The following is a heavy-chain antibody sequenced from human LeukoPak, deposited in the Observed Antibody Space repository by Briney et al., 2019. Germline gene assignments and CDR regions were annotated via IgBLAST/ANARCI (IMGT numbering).Heavy chain of an antibody. J-gene: IGHJ4*02. V-gene: IGHV3-23*01. CDR3: GRHGSFIPF. D-gene: IGHD3-16*02. Sequence: GGSLTLSCAASGFTFSDYAMTWVRQAAGKGLEWVSSISDTGRRTYYTDSVKGRFTISRDDSKKAVYLEMSTLRVEDTDIYFCGRHGSFIPFWGQGTLVTVSS. CDR2: ISDTGRRT. CDR1: GFTFSDYA.